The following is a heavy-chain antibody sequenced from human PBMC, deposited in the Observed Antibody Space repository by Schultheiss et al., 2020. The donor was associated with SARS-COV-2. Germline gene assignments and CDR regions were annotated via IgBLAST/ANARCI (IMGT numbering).Heavy chain of an antibody. Sequence: SETLSLTCAVYGGSFSGYYWSWIRQPPGKGLEWIGEINHSGSTNYNPSLKSRVTISVDTSKNQFSLKLSSVTAADTAVYYCARAVVSDPNCSGGSCYSDYMDVWGKGTTVTVSS. D-gene: IGHD2-15*01. CDR2: INHSGST. J-gene: IGHJ6*03. CDR3: ARAVVSDPNCSGGSCYSDYMDV. CDR1: GGSFSGYY. V-gene: IGHV4-34*01.